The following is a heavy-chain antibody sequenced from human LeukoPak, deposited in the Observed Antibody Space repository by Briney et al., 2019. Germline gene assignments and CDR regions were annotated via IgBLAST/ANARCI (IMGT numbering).Heavy chain of an antibody. Sequence: GGSLRLSCAVSGITLSNYSMTWVRQAPGKGLEWVAGISDTGGRTNYADSVKGRFTISRDNPKNTLYLQMNSLRAEDTAVYFCAKRGVVIRVILVGFHKEAYYFDSWGQGALVTVSS. CDR3: AKRGVVIRVILVGFHKEAYYFDS. CDR2: ISDTGGRT. D-gene: IGHD3-22*01. V-gene: IGHV3-23*01. CDR1: GITLSNYS. J-gene: IGHJ4*02.